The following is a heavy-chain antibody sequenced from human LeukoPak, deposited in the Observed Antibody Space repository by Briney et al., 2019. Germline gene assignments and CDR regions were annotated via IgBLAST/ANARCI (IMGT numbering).Heavy chain of an antibody. Sequence: GGSLRLSCAASGFTFSSYGMHWVRQAPGKGLEWVAFIRYDGTNKYYADSVKGRFTVSRDNSKNTLYLQMNSLRAEDTAVYYCAHSSGYYYTIDYWGQGTLVTVSS. CDR3: AHSSGYYYTIDY. D-gene: IGHD3-22*01. J-gene: IGHJ4*02. CDR2: IRYDGTNK. CDR1: GFTFSSYG. V-gene: IGHV3-30*02.